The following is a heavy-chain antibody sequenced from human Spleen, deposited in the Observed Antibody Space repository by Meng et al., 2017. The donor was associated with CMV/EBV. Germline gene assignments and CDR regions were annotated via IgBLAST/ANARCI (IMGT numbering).Heavy chain of an antibody. J-gene: IGHJ4*02. CDR3: AKGGGYCSGTSCYTYYFDY. V-gene: IGHV3-23*03. D-gene: IGHD2-2*02. CDR2: IYSGGSTT. CDR1: LSTYA. Sequence: LSTYAMSGVRQAPGKGMEWVSVIYSGGSTTYYADSVKGRFTISRDNSKNTLYLQMNSLRAEDTAVYYCAKGGGYCSGTSCYTYYFDYWGQGTLVTVSS.